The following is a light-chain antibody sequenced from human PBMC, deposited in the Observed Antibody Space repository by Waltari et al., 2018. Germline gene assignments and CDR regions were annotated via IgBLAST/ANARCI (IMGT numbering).Light chain of an antibody. J-gene: IGLJ2*01. CDR3: SSYAGRNIVI. Sequence: QSALTQPPSASGSPGQSVTISCTGTDDAIGGYEYVPCYQQHPGKAPKVLIYEVTKRPSGVPDRFSGSKSGNTASLTVSGLQAEDEADYYCSSYAGRNIVIFGGGTKLTVL. CDR1: DDAIGGYEY. V-gene: IGLV2-8*01. CDR2: EVT.